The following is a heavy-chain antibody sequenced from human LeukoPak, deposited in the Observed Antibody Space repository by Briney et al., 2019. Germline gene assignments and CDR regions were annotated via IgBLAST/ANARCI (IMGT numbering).Heavy chain of an antibody. J-gene: IGHJ6*02. V-gene: IGHV3-33*01. CDR3: ASERGRGFNWNVVLGCYYGMDV. CDR1: GFTFSSYG. Sequence: PGRSLRLSCAASGFTFSSYGMHWVRQAPGKGLEWVAVIWYDGSNKYYADSVKGRFTISRDNSKNTLYLQMNSLRAEDTAVYYCASERGRGFNWNVVLGCYYGMDVWGQGTTVTVSS. CDR2: IWYDGSNK. D-gene: IGHD1-20*01.